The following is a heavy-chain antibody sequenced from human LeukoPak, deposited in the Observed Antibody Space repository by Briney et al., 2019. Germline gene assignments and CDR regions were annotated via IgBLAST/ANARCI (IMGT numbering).Heavy chain of an antibody. Sequence: GASRKGSSTASGYTFTGDYMHWVRQAPGQGLEWIGWINPNSGGTNYAQKFQGRVTMTRDTSISTAYMELSRLRSDDTAVYYCAREGDSRSNWFDPWGQGTLVTVSS. J-gene: IGHJ5*02. CDR2: INPNSGGT. CDR1: GYTFTGDY. CDR3: AREGDSRSNWFDP. V-gene: IGHV1-2*02. D-gene: IGHD6-6*01.